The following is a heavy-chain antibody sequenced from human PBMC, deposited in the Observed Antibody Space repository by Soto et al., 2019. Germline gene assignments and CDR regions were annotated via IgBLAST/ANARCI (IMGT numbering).Heavy chain of an antibody. Sequence: GGSLRLSCAASGFTFSSSAMSWVRQAPGKGLEWVSAISGSGGSTYYADSVKGRFTISRDNSKNTLYLQMNSLRAEDTAVYYCAKAGWVLGYSNWGQGTLVTVSS. CDR3: AKAGWVLGYSN. D-gene: IGHD2-21*01. CDR2: ISGSGGST. J-gene: IGHJ1*01. V-gene: IGHV3-23*01. CDR1: GFTFSSSA.